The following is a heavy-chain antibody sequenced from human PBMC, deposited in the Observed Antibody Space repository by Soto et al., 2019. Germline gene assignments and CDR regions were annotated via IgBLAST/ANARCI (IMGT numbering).Heavy chain of an antibody. J-gene: IGHJ4*02. D-gene: IGHD3-3*01. Sequence: GGSLRLSCAASGFSFSDHYIDWVRQAPGEGLEWVARTRNKANRYTTEYAASVKGRFTISRDDSRNSLYLQMSSLQTEDTAVYYCGRVGGYNFWSGPDYRGQGTLVTVSS. V-gene: IGHV3-72*01. CDR3: GRVGGYNFWSGPDY. CDR2: TRNKANRYTT. CDR1: GFSFSDHY.